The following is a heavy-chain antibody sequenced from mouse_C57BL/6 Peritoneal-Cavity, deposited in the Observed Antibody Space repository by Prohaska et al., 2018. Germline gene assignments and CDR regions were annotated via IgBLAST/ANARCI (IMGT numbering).Heavy chain of an antibody. CDR2: INSDGSVI. J-gene: IGHJ1*03. D-gene: IGHD2-1*01. CDR1: GFTFSGFW. V-gene: IGHV11-2*01. CDR3: MRYGNYWYFDV. Sequence: EVQLLETGGGLVQPGGSRGLSCEGSGFTFSGFWMSWVRQTPGKTLEWIGDINSDGSVINYAPSIKDRFTIFRDNDKSTLYLQMSNVRSEDTATYVCMRYGNYWYFDVWGTGTTVTVSS.